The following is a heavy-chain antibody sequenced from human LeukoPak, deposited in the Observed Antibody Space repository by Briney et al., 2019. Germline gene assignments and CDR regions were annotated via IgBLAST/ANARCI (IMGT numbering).Heavy chain of an antibody. Sequence: ASLKVSCKASGYAFSDIYFNWVRQAPGQGLEWMGWINPSTGARIYSQKFEGRISMDTSMDTSFNTAYMELGSLTTDDTAVYYCATSSVTHTRDPWGQGTLVTVSS. CDR2: INPSTGAR. CDR3: ATSSVTHTRDP. J-gene: IGHJ5*02. D-gene: IGHD5/OR15-5a*01. V-gene: IGHV1-2*02. CDR1: GYAFSDIY.